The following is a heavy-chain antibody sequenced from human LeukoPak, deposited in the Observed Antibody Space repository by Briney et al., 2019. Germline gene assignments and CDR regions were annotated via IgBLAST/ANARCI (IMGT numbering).Heavy chain of an antibody. CDR1: GDSIISYY. CDR3: ARKSLRQNYFDS. CDR2: LHSSGST. V-gene: IGHV4-4*07. J-gene: IGHJ4*02. Sequence: SETLSLTCTVSGDSIISYYWNWIRQPAGKGLEWIGRLHSSGSTNYSPSLNSRVTLSLDTSKNQFSLSLSSVTAADTAVYHCARKSLRQNYFDSWGQGILVTVSS.